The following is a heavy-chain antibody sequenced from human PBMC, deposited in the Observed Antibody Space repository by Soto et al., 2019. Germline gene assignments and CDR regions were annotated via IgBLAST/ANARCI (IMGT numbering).Heavy chain of an antibody. V-gene: IGHV3-73*01. CDR2: IRSKANSYAT. D-gene: IGHD1-26*01. CDR3: TRSGSYFFDY. Sequence: GGSLRLSCAASGFTFSGSAMHWVRQASGKGLEWVGRIRSKANSYATAYAASVKGRFTISRDDSKNTAYLQMNSLKTEDTAVYYCTRSGSYFFDYWGQGPWSPSPQ. J-gene: IGHJ4*02. CDR1: GFTFSGSA.